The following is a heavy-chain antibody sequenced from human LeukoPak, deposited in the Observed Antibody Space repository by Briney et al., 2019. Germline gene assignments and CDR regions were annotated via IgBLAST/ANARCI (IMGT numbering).Heavy chain of an antibody. J-gene: IGHJ4*02. CDR1: GFTFSSFG. CDR3: TTVTYYNSRAPGDY. D-gene: IGHD3-10*01. Sequence: GRSLRLSCAASGFTFSSFGMHWVRQAPGKGLEWVAVIWYDGGHKYYADSVKGRFSISRDNSKNTLYLQMNSLRAEDTAAYYCTTVTYYNSRAPGDYWGQGTLVTVST. CDR2: IWYDGGHK. V-gene: IGHV3-33*01.